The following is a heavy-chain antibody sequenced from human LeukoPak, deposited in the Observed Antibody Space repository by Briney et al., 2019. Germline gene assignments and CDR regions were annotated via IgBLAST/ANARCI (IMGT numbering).Heavy chain of an antibody. CDR3: ARAFLLRFLEWPRDYYYYMDV. CDR1: GGTFSSYA. V-gene: IGHV1-69*04. J-gene: IGHJ6*03. CDR2: IIPILGIA. D-gene: IGHD3-3*01. Sequence: ASVKVSCKASGGTFSSYAISWLRQAPGQGLEWMGRIIPILGIANYAQKFQGRVTITADKSTSTAYMELSSLRSEDTAVYYCARAFLLRFLEWPRDYYYYMDVWGKGTTVTVSS.